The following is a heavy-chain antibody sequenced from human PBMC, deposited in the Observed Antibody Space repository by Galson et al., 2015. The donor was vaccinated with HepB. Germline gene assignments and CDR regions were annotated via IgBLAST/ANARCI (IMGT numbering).Heavy chain of an antibody. D-gene: IGHD2-15*01. CDR2: ISSSSSYI. CDR1: GFTFSTYS. CDR3: ARDTVVVVVAALVFDI. J-gene: IGHJ3*02. V-gene: IGHV3-21*01. Sequence: SLRLSCAASGFTFSTYSMNWVRQAPGKGLEWVSSISSSSSYIYYADSVKGLFTISRDNAKNSLYLQMNSLRAEDTAVYYCARDTVVVVVAALVFDIWGQGTMVTVSS.